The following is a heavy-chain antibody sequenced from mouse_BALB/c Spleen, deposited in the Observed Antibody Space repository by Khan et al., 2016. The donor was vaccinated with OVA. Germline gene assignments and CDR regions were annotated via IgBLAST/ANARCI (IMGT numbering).Heavy chain of an antibody. CDR2: INTYTGEP. J-gene: IGHJ1*01. CDR1: GYTFTNYR. D-gene: IGHD3-3*01. CDR3: ARDTGYWYFDA. V-gene: IGHV9-1*02. Sequence: QIQVVQSGPELKKPGETVKISCKASGYTFTNYRMNWMKQAPEKGLKWMGWINTYTGEPTYGDDFKGRFAFSLETSASTAYLQINNLKNEDMATYFCARDTGYWYFDAWGAGTTVTVSS.